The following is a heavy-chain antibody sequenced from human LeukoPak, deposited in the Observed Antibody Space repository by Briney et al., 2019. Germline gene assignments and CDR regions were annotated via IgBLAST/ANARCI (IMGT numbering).Heavy chain of an antibody. Sequence: KSSETLSLTCTVSGGSISSSSYYWGWIRQPPGKGLEWIGSIYYSGSTYYNPSLKSRVTMSADTSKNQLSLKLSSVTAADTAVYYCARPYYYDSRIDPWGQGILVTVSS. D-gene: IGHD3-22*01. CDR1: GGSISSSSYY. CDR3: ARPYYYDSRIDP. V-gene: IGHV4-39*07. J-gene: IGHJ5*02. CDR2: IYYSGST.